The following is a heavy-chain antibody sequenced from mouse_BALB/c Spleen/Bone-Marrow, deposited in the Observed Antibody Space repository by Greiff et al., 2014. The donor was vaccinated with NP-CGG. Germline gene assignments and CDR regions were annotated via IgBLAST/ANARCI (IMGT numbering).Heavy chain of an antibody. V-gene: IGHV14-4*02. CDR1: DFNIKDYY. Sequence: EVKLEESGAELVRSGASVKLSCTASDFNIKDYYMHWVKQRPEQGLEWIGWIDPENGDTEYAPKFQGKATMTADTSSNTAYLQLSSLTSEDTAVYYCNGNYYAMDYWGQGTSVTVSS. CDR3: NGNYYAMDY. J-gene: IGHJ4*01. CDR2: IDPENGDT. D-gene: IGHD2-1*01.